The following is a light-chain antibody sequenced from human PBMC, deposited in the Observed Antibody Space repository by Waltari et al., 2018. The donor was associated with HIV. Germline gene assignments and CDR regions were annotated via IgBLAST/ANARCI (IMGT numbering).Light chain of an antibody. CDR3: QAWDNNIAV. CDR1: KLGKRI. Sequence: YELTQSPPVSVSPGQTARISCSGEKLGKRIVSWHQQRPGQSPVMVIYQDSERPSGIPERFSGSNSENTATLTISGTQAMDEADYYCQAWDNNIAVFGGGTKLTVL. V-gene: IGLV3-1*01. CDR2: QDS. J-gene: IGLJ2*01.